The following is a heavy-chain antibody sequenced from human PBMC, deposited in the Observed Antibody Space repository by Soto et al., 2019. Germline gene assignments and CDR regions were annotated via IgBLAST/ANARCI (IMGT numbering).Heavy chain of an antibody. CDR1: GFTFSSHG. CDR2: LSGSGDMT. J-gene: IGHJ4*02. D-gene: IGHD6-19*01. Sequence: GGSLRLSCAASGFTFSSHGMSWVRQAPGKGLEWVSSLSGSGDMTNYSDSVKGRFTSTRDNSKNTLYLQMNSLRAEDTAVYFCASIAVTGSWYFDRWGQGALVTVSS. CDR3: ASIAVTGSWYFDR. V-gene: IGHV3-23*01.